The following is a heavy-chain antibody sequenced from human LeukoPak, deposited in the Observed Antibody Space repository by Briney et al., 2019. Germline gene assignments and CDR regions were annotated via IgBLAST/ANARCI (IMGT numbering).Heavy chain of an antibody. CDR2: INPSGGST. CDR1: GYTFTNYY. D-gene: IGHD6-13*01. J-gene: IGHJ6*03. V-gene: IGHV1-46*01. CDR3: ARDLESIAAAGTYYYYMDV. Sequence: ASVKVSCKASGYTFTNYYMHWVRQAPGQGLEWMGIINPSGGSTNYAQKFQGRVTMTRDTSTSTVYMELSSLRSEETAVYYCARDLESIAAAGTYYYYMDVWGKGTTVTISS.